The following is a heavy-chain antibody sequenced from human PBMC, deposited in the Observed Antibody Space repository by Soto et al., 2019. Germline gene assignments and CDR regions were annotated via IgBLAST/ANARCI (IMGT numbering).Heavy chain of an antibody. J-gene: IGHJ3*02. CDR1: GFTFSDYY. Sequence: GGSLRLSCAASGFTFSDYYMSWIRQAPGKGLEWVSYISSSGRTISYADSVKGRFTISRDNAKNSLYLQMNSLRAEDTAVYYCARKGEAYCGGDCYSGGRAFDIWGPGTLVTVSS. D-gene: IGHD2-21*01. CDR2: ISSSGRTI. V-gene: IGHV3-11*01. CDR3: ARKGEAYCGGDCYSGGRAFDI.